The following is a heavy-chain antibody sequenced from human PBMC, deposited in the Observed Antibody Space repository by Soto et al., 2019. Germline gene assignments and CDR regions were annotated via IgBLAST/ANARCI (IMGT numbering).Heavy chain of an antibody. CDR1: GFTFSSHW. J-gene: IGHJ5*02. D-gene: IGHD3-9*01. CDR2: ISGDGRTT. V-gene: IGHV3-74*01. CDR3: AREARDYDILTGYYMMGWFDP. Sequence: EVQLVESGGGLVQPGGSLRLSCAASGFTFSSHWMNWVRQAPGKGLVWVSRISGDGRTTSHADSVKGRFTISRDNAKNTLYLQMNSLRAEDTAVYYCAREARDYDILTGYYMMGWFDPWGQGTLVTVSS.